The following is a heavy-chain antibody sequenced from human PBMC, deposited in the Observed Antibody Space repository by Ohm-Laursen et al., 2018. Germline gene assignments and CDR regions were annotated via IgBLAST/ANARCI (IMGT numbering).Heavy chain of an antibody. CDR2: ISSSGSTI. CDR3: ARVSRGTLQSP. Sequence: GSLRLSCAASGFTFSSNAMSWIRQAPGKGLEWVSYISSSGSTIYYADSVKGRFTISRDNAKNSLYLQMNSLRAEDTAVYYCARVSRGTLQSPWGQGTLVTVSS. D-gene: IGHD5-24*01. J-gene: IGHJ5*02. CDR1: GFTFSSNA. V-gene: IGHV3-11*01.